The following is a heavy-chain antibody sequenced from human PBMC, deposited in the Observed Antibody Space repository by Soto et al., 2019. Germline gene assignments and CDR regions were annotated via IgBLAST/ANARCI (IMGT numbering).Heavy chain of an antibody. J-gene: IGHJ6*03. Sequence: SETLSLTCTVSGGSISSYYWSWIRQPPGKGLEWIGYIYYSGSTNYNPSLKSRVTISVDTSKNQFSLKLSSVTAADTAVYYGARHGTGTEPLWYYYYYYMDVWGKGTTVTVSS. CDR1: GGSISSYY. CDR2: IYYSGST. CDR3: ARHGTGTEPLWYYYYYYMDV. D-gene: IGHD1-7*01. V-gene: IGHV4-59*08.